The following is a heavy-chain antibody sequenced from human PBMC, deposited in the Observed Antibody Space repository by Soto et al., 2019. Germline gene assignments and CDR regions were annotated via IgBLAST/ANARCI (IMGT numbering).Heavy chain of an antibody. CDR3: ARVDVRVTSRRYFGY. D-gene: IGHD3-9*01. Sequence: SETLSLTCTVSGGSVTSAGYYWSWIRQPPGKGLEWIGYNHYSGNTDYNPSLKSRVTISVDTSKNQSSLKLRSVTPADTAIYYCARVDVRVTSRRYFGYWGQGTLVTVSS. J-gene: IGHJ4*02. CDR1: GGSVTSAGYY. CDR2: NHYSGNT. V-gene: IGHV4-61*08.